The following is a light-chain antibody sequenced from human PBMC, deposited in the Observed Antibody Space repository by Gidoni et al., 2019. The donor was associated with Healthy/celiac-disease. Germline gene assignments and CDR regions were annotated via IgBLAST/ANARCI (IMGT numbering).Light chain of an antibody. Sequence: DIVLTQSPGTLSLSPGERATLSCRASQSGSSSYLAWFQQKPGQAPRLLIYGASSRATGIPDRFSGSGSGTDFTLTISRLEPEDFAVYYCQQYGSSPLYSFXQXTRLEIK. CDR3: QQYGSSPLYS. V-gene: IGKV3-20*01. CDR2: GAS. J-gene: IGKJ2*03. CDR1: QSGSSSY.